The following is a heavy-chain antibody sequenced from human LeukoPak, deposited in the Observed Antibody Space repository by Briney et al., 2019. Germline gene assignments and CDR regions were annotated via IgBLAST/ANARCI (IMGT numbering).Heavy chain of an antibody. CDR2: IYTSGST. V-gene: IGHV4-4*07. J-gene: IGHJ4*02. CDR3: ARGTDYCSSTSCYTPFDY. D-gene: IGHD2-2*02. Sequence: SETLSLTCTVSGGSISSYYWSWIRQPAGKGLEWIGRIYTSGSTNYNPSLKSRVTMSVDTSKNQFSLKLSSVTAADTAVYYCARGTDYCSSTSCYTPFDYWGQGTLVTVSS. CDR1: GGSISSYY.